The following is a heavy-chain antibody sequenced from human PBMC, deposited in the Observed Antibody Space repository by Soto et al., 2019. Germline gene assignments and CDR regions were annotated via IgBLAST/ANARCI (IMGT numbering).Heavy chain of an antibody. V-gene: IGHV4-59*01. J-gene: IGHJ6*02. CDR3: ARGKDLSGGRYYYAMDV. Sequence: EPLSLTSTDSGGSINSYYWSWIRQPPGKGLEWIGYIYYSGSTNYNPSLKSRVTILVDTSKNQFSLKLTSVKAADTAVYYCARGKDLSGGRYYYAMDVWGQGTTVTVSS. CDR2: IYYSGST. CDR1: GGSINSYY. D-gene: IGHD2-15*01.